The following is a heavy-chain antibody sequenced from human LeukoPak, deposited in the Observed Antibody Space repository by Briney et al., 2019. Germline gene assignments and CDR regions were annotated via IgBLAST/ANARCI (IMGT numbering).Heavy chain of an antibody. Sequence: PSETLSLTCSVSGDSITGYYWGWIRQPPGKGLEWIGSIYHSGSTHYNPSLKSRVTISVDTSKNQFSLKLSSVTAADTAVYYCARAVYYGSGSYYSWGQGTLVTVSS. CDR2: IYHSGST. CDR3: ARAVYYGSGSYYS. V-gene: IGHV4-38-2*02. D-gene: IGHD3-10*01. CDR1: GDSITGYY. J-gene: IGHJ4*02.